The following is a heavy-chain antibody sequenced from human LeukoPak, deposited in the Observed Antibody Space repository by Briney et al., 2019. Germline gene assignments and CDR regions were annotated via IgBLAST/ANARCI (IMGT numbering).Heavy chain of an antibody. CDR2: INHSGST. CDR3: VASYTVNFDY. D-gene: IGHD4-17*01. V-gene: IGHV4-34*01. CDR1: GGSFSGYY. J-gene: IGHJ4*02. Sequence: SQTLSLTCAVYGGSFSGYYWSWIRQPPGKGLEWIGEINHSGSTSYNPSLKSRVTISVDTSKNQFSLKLSSVTAADTAVYYCVASYTVNFDYWGQGTLVTVSS.